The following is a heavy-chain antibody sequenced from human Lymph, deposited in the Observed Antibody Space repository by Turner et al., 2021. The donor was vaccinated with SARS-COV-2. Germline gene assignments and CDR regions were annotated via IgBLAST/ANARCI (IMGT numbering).Heavy chain of an antibody. CDR2: IYYRAST. D-gene: IGHD2-21*02. J-gene: IGHJ5*02. V-gene: IGHV4-59*01. CDR3: ARETVNNWVDP. Sequence: QVQLQESGPRLVKPLETLSLTCTVSGGPMNSNYWSWIRQPPGKRLEWIGYIYYRASTNYNPSLKSRVTISVDTSKSQFSLKLTSVTAADTAIYYWARETVNNWVDPWGQGILVTVSS. CDR1: GGPMNSNY.